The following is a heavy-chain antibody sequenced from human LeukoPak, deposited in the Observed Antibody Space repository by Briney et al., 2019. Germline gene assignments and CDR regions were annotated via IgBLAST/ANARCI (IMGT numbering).Heavy chain of an antibody. CDR1: GGSISSYY. J-gene: IGHJ4*02. Sequence: PSETLSLTCTVSGGSISSYYWSWIRQPPGKGLEWIGYIYYSGSTNYNPSLKSRVTISVDTSKNQFSLKLSSVTAADTAVYYCARARIWSYYFDYWGQGTLVTVSS. V-gene: IGHV4-59*01. CDR2: IYYSGST. D-gene: IGHD2-8*02. CDR3: ARARIWSYYFDY.